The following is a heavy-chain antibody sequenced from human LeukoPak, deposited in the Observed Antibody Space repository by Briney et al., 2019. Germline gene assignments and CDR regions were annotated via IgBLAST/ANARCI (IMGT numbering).Heavy chain of an antibody. V-gene: IGHV4-39*07. CDR1: GGSISSSSYY. CDR2: IYYSGST. Sequence: SETLSLTCTVSGGSISSSSYYWGWIRQPPGKGLEWIGSIYYSGSTYYNPSFKSRITISVDTSKNQVSLKLSSVTAADTAVYYCARVSRDCSAGSCYPKFYFDYWGQGTLVTVSS. CDR3: ARVSRDCSAGSCYPKFYFDY. D-gene: IGHD2-15*01. J-gene: IGHJ4*02.